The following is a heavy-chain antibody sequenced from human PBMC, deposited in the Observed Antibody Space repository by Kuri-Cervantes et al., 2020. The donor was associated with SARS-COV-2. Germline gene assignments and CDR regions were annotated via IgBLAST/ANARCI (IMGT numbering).Heavy chain of an antibody. CDR1: GLTFSVYG. V-gene: IGHV3-48*01. D-gene: IGHD1-26*01. CDR2: ISSSSSTI. Sequence: GESLRLSCAASGLTFSVYGLNWVRQAPGKGLEWVSYISSSSSTIHYADSVKGRFTISRDNAKKSLFLQMNSLRAEDTAVYYCASEVIPNPSEKYAYYGSDVWGQGTTVTVSS. CDR3: ASEVIPNPSEKYAYYGSDV. J-gene: IGHJ6*02.